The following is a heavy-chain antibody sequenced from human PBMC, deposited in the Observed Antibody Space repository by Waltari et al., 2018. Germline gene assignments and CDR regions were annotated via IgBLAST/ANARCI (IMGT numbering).Heavy chain of an antibody. CDR1: GYIFTTYH. CDR2: INPSDGGT. D-gene: IGHD3-16*01. V-gene: IGHV1-46*03. CDR3: SRDGLEYYYGMDV. J-gene: IGHJ6*02. Sequence: QVQLVKSGAEVKKPGTSVKISCKASGYIFTTYHVYWVRQAPGEGLQYMGAINPSDGGTHYAQRFRGRVTMTRATSTSTVYMEIHSLRVEDTAVYYCSRDGLEYYYGMDVWGQGTTVTVSS.